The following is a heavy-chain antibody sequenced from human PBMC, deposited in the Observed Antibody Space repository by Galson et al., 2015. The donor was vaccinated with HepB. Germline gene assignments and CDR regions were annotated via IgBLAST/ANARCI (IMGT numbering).Heavy chain of an antibody. D-gene: IGHD2-2*01. Sequence: SVKVSCKASGGTFSNYAISWVRQAPGQGLEWMGGIIPIFGTTKYAQKFQGRVTISADESTSTAYMDLTSLRSEDTAVYYCARHHDIVIVPSTENWFDPWGQGNLVTVPS. CDR3: ARHHDIVIVPSTENWFDP. CDR2: IIPIFGTT. CDR1: GGTFSNYA. V-gene: IGHV1-69*13. J-gene: IGHJ5*02.